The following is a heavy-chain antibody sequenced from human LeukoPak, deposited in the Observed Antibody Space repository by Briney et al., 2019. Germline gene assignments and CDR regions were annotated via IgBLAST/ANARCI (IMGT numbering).Heavy chain of an antibody. J-gene: IGHJ3*02. CDR3: ARDVPVTIFGVVTDDAFDI. CDR2: ISAYNGNT. Sequence: ASVKVSCKVSGYTLTELSMHWVRQAPGKGLEWMGWISAYNGNTNYAQKLQGRVTMTTDTSTGTAYMELRSLRSDDTAVYYCARDVPVTIFGVVTDDAFDIWGQGTMVTVSS. V-gene: IGHV1-18*01. CDR1: GYTLTELS. D-gene: IGHD3-3*01.